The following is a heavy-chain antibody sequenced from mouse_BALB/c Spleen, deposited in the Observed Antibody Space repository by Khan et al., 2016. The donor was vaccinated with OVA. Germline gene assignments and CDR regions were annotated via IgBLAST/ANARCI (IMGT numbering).Heavy chain of an antibody. CDR2: IYPGNSET. CDR3: TRGGYSSFAY. D-gene: IGHD2-12*01. J-gene: IGHJ3*01. CDR1: GYSFTNYL. V-gene: IGHV1-5*01. Sequence: VQLKESGTVLARPGSSVKMSCKTSGYSFTNYLIHWVKQRPGPGLEWIGDIYPGNSETTYNQKFKDKAKLTADTSASTAYMELSSLTNEDFAVYYCTRGGYSSFAYWGQGTLVTVSA.